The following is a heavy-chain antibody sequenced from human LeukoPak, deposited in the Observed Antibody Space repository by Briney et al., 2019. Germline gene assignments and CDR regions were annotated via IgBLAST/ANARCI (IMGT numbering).Heavy chain of an antibody. J-gene: IGHJ6*02. V-gene: IGHV1-8*01. Sequence: ASVKVSCKASGYTFTSYDINWVRQATGRGLEWMGWMNPNSGNTGYAQKFQGRVTMTRNTSISTAYMELSSLRSEDTAVYYCARAQPYYDFWSGYYYYGMDVWGQGTTVTVSS. CDR3: ARAQPYYDFWSGYYYYGMDV. D-gene: IGHD3-3*01. CDR2: MNPNSGNT. CDR1: GYTFTSYD.